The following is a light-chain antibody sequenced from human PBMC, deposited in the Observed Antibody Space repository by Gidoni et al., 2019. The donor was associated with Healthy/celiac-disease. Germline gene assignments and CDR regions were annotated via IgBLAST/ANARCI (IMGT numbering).Light chain of an antibody. CDR2: AAS. CDR1: QSISSY. CDR3: QQSYSTPT. Sequence: DIQMTQSPSSLSASVGDRVTITCRESQSISSYLNWYQQKPGKAHKLLIYAASSLQSGVPSRFSGSGSGTDFTLTISSLQPEDFATYYCQQSYSTPTFGQGTKVEIK. J-gene: IGKJ1*01. V-gene: IGKV1-39*01.